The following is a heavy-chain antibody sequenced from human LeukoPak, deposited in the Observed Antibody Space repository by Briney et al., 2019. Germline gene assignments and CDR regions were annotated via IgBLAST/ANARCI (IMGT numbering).Heavy chain of an antibody. Sequence: GGSLRLSCAASGFTFSSYEMNWVRQAPGKGLEWVSAISSSGGDTHYADSVKGRFTISRDNSKNTLYLQMYSLRAEDTAVYYCAKSGLRSGYYNYYYYMDVWGKGTTVTVSS. V-gene: IGHV3-23*01. CDR1: GFTFSSYE. CDR2: ISSSGGDT. J-gene: IGHJ6*03. CDR3: AKSGLRSGYYNYYYYMDV. D-gene: IGHD3-3*01.